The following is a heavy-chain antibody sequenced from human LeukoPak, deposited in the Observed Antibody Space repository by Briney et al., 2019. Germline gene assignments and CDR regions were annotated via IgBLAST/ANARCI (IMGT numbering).Heavy chain of an antibody. J-gene: IGHJ3*02. V-gene: IGHV3-23*01. CDR2: ISGSGGST. D-gene: IGHD3-22*01. CDR3: ARELYMILLERGAFDI. CDR1: GFTFSSYA. Sequence: GGSLRLSCAASGFTFSSYAMSWVRQAPGKGLEWVSAISGSGGSTYYADSVKGRFTISRDNSKNTLYLQMNSLRAEDTAVYYCARELYMILLERGAFDIWGQGTMVTVSS.